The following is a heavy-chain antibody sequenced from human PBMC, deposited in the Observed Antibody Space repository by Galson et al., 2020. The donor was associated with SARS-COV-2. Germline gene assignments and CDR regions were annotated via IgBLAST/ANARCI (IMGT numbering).Heavy chain of an antibody. J-gene: IGHJ4*02. CDR2: LSYDGSNK. CDR1: GFTFSNYG. V-gene: IGHV3-30*18. D-gene: IGHD2-15*01. Sequence: GGSLRLSCAVSGFTFSNYGMHWVRLAPGKGLEWVAVLSYDGSNKYYADSVQGRFSIYRDYSKNTLFLQMNSLRTDDTGVYYCAKALGSCGGSSCPLDDNWGQGTLVTVSS. CDR3: AKALGSCGGSSCPLDDN.